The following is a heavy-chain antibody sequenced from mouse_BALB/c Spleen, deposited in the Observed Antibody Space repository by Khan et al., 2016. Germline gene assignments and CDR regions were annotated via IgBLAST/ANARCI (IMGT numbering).Heavy chain of an antibody. D-gene: IGHD1-1*01. CDR1: CYSITSGYY. J-gene: IGHJ2*01. CDR2: IIYDLSN. CDR3: PITTVVADY. V-gene: IGHV3-6*02. Sequence: EVQLQESGPGLVKPSQSLSLTSPVTCYSITSGYYWNWIRQFLGNKLEWMGYIIYDLSNTYNPSLKNRISITRDTYKNQFFLKLKSENTEVNTTEYCPITTVVADYWSQVTTITVSS.